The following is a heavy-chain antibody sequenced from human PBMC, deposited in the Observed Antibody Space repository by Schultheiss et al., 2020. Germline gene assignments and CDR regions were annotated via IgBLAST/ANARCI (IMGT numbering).Heavy chain of an antibody. Sequence: LSLTCTVSGGSISSYYWSWIRQPPGKGLEWIGYIYYSGSTNYNPSLKSRVTISVDTSKNQFSLKLSSVTAADTAVYYCAREPLPEDSSSSRHYYYGMDVWGQGTTVTVSS. D-gene: IGHD6-6*01. V-gene: IGHV4-59*12. CDR1: GGSISSYY. CDR3: AREPLPEDSSSSRHYYYGMDV. CDR2: IYYSGST. J-gene: IGHJ6*02.